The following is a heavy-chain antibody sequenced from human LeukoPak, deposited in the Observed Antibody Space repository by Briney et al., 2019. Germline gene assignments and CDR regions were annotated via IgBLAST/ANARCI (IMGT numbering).Heavy chain of an antibody. CDR1: GYTFTSYS. J-gene: IGHJ4*02. CDR3: ARAYYDILSGYYSN. V-gene: IGHV1-18*04. CDR2: INAYNSNT. D-gene: IGHD3-9*01. Sequence: AASVKVSCKASGYTFTSYSISWVRQAPGQGLEGRDWINAYNSNTNYAQKLQGRVTMTTDTSTSTAYMELRSLRSGDTAVYYCARAYYDILSGYYSNWGQGTLVAVSS.